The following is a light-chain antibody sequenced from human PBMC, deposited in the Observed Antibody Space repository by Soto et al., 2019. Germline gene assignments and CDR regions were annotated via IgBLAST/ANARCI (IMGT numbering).Light chain of an antibody. CDR1: QSISSW. J-gene: IGKJ4*01. Sequence: DIQMTQSPSTLSASVGDRVTITCRASQSISSWLAWYQQKPGKAPKLLIYKASSLESGVPSRFSGGGSGTELTITISSLQPDDFATYYCQQYHSYPLTFGGGTKVEFK. V-gene: IGKV1-5*03. CDR2: KAS. CDR3: QQYHSYPLT.